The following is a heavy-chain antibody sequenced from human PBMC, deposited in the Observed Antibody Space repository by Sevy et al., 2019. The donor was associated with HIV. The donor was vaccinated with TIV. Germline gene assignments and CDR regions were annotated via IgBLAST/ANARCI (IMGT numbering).Heavy chain of an antibody. D-gene: IGHD3-3*01. Sequence: GGSLRLSCTASGFMFGDYAMSWVRQAPGKGLEWVGFIRRKAYGGTTQYAASVRGRFTISRDDSKSIAYLQMNSLKTEDTAVYYCTRGGSITILSPWGYWGQGALVTVSS. V-gene: IGHV3-49*04. CDR1: GFMFGDYA. CDR2: IRRKAYGGTT. CDR3: TRGGSITILSPWGY. J-gene: IGHJ4*02.